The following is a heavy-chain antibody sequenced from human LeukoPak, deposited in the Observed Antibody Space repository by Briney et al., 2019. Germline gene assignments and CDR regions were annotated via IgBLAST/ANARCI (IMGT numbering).Heavy chain of an antibody. V-gene: IGHV1-24*01. D-gene: IGHD3-22*01. CDR1: GYTFTELP. CDR3: AIELVDSSDYFYA. J-gene: IGHJ5*02. CDR2: FDREDGET. Sequence: ASVRVSCKVSGYTFTELPIHWVRQAPGKGLEWMGGFDREDGETVDAQKFQGRVTMTEDTSTDTAYMELSSLRSDDTALYYCAIELVDSSDYFYAWGQGTLVTVSS.